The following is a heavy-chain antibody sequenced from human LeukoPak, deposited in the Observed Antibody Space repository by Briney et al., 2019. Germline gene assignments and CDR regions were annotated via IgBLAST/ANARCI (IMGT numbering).Heavy chain of an antibody. CDR3: AREKYYYDSSAATAPNWFDP. Sequence: GGSLRLSCAASGFTFSSYGMHWVRQAPGKGLEWVAFIRYDGSNRYYADSVKGRFTISRDNSKNTLYLQMNSLRAEDTAVYYCAREKYYYDSSAATAPNWFDPWGQGTLVTVSS. J-gene: IGHJ5*02. D-gene: IGHD3-22*01. V-gene: IGHV3-30*02. CDR1: GFTFSSYG. CDR2: IRYDGSNR.